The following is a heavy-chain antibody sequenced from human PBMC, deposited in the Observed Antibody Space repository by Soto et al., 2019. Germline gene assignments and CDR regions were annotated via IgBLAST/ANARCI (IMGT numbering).Heavy chain of an antibody. CDR3: ARDYTVRGVMRYFDY. Sequence: QVQLQESGPGLVKPSGTLSLTCAVSGGSISSSNWWSWVRQPPGKGLEWIREIYHSGSTNYNPPLKCRVTISVDKSKNQFSLKLSSVTAADTAVYYCARDYTVRGVMRYFDYWGQGTLVTVSS. D-gene: IGHD3-10*01. CDR1: GGSISSSNW. J-gene: IGHJ4*02. CDR2: IYHSGST. V-gene: IGHV4-4*02.